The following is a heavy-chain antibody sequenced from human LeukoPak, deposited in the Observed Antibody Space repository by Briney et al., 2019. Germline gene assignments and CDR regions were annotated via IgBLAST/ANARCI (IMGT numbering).Heavy chain of an antibody. CDR3: TRSQGYIDL. J-gene: IGHJ2*01. V-gene: IGHV6-1*01. CDR2: TYYRSKWYR. CDR1: GDSVSSKNAA. Sequence: SQTLSLTCAISGDSVSSKNAAWTWIRQSPSRGLEYLGRTYYRSKWYREYAVSVRGRITINPDTSKNQFSLQVNSVTPEDTAVYYCTRSQGYIDLWGRGTLVTVSS.